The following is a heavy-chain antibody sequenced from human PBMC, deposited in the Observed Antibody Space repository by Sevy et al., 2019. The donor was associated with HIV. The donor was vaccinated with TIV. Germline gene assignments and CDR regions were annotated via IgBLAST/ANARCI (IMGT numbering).Heavy chain of an antibody. J-gene: IGHJ5*02. Sequence: PGGSLRLSCIASGFPLKSYWMSWVRQAPGKGLEWVANIKEDGSEKYYVHSVKGRFTISRDNAKNSLYLQMNSLRAEDTAVYYCARDPGFDPWGQGTLVTVSS. CDR3: ARDPGFDP. CDR2: IKEDGSEK. V-gene: IGHV3-7*03. CDR1: GFPLKSYW.